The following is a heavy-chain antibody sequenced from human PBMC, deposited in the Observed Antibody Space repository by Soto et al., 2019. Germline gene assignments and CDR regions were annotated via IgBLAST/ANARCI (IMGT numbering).Heavy chain of an antibody. V-gene: IGHV1-69*01. J-gene: IGHJ4*02. Sequence: QVHLVQSGAEVKKPGSSVKVSCKASGNIFSSYSISWVRQAPGQGPEWMGWIIPIYGSANYAQKFRDRVTITADESTNTAYMELSSLRSEDTAVYYCAGLDPFYFDYWGQGTLVTVSS. CDR2: IIPIYGSA. CDR3: AGLDPFYFDY. CDR1: GNIFSSYS.